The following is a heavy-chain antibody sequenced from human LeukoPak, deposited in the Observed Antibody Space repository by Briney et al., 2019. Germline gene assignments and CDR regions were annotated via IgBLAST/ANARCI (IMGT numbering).Heavy chain of an antibody. CDR3: ARDGGGTGSWDY. V-gene: IGHV3-21*01. CDR1: GFTFSSYS. D-gene: IGHD3-10*01. J-gene: IGHJ4*02. Sequence: GGSLRLSCAASGFTFSSYSMNWVRQAPGKGLEWVSSISSSSSYIYYADSVKGRFTISRDNAENSLYLQMNSLRAEDTAVYYCARDGGGTGSWDYWGQGTLVTVSS. CDR2: ISSSSSYI.